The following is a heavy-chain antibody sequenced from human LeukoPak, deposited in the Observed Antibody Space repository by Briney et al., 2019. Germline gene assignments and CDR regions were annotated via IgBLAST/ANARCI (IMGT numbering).Heavy chain of an antibody. Sequence: GASVKGSCKASGYTFTGYYIHWVGQAPGQGLEWMGWINPNSGGTNYAQKFQGRVTMTRDTSISTAYMELSRLRPDDTAVYYCARTIFSSWGYYYYMDVWGKGTSVTVSS. CDR2: INPNSGGT. D-gene: IGHD6-13*01. CDR1: GYTFTGYY. J-gene: IGHJ6*03. CDR3: ARTIFSSWGYYYYMDV. V-gene: IGHV1-2*02.